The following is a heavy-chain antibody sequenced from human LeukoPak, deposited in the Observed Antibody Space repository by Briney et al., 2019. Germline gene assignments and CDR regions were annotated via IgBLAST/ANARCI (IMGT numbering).Heavy chain of an antibody. V-gene: IGHV1-18*01. CDR2: ISAYNGNT. D-gene: IGHD3-22*01. CDR1: GYTLTELS. CDR3: ARVPITMTYYYYMDV. J-gene: IGHJ6*03. Sequence: ASVKVSCKVSGYTLTELSMHWVRQAPGKGLEWMGWISAYNGNTNYAQKLQGRVTMTTDTSTSTAYMELRSLRSDDTAVYYCARVPITMTYYYYMDVWGKGTTVTVSS.